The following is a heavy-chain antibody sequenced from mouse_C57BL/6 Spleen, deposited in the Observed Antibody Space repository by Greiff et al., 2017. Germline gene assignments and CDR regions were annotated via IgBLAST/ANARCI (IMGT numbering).Heavy chain of an antibody. V-gene: IGHV1-42*01. CDR2: INPSTGGT. Sequence: VQLKESGPELVKPGASVKISCKASGYSFTGYYMNWVKQSPEKSLEWIGEINPSTGGTTYNQKFKAKATLTVDKSSSTAYMQLKSLTSEDSAVYYCARRYDYDYYAMDYWGQGTSVTVSA. D-gene: IGHD2-4*01. J-gene: IGHJ4*01. CDR1: GYSFTGYY. CDR3: ARRYDYDYYAMDY.